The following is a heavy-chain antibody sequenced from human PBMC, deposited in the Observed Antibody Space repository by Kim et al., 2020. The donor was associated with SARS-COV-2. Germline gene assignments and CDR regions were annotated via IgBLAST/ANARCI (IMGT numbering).Heavy chain of an antibody. CDR2: SRDKTNRYTT. V-gene: IGHV3-72*01. CDR3: TRGGSGSSKEYFQF. D-gene: IGHD3-10*01. Sequence: GGSLRLSCAASGFTFSDYYMDWVRQAPGKGLEWVGHSRDKTNRYTTEYAASVRGRFIISRDDSRNSLYLQMNSLKTEDTAVYYCTRGGSGSSKEYFQFWGQGTLAIVSS. J-gene: IGHJ1*01. CDR1: GFTFSDYY.